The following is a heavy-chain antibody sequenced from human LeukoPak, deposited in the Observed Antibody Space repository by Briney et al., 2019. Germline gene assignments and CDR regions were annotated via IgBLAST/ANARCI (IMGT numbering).Heavy chain of an antibody. D-gene: IGHD3-16*01. J-gene: IGHJ6*02. CDR1: GFTFSSYS. CDR3: ARGGGLDV. CDR2: INHNGNVN. V-gene: IGHV3-7*03. Sequence: GGSLRLSCAASGFTFSSYSMNWVRQAPGKGLEWVACINHNGNVNYYVDSVKGRFTISRDNAKNSLYLQMSNLRAEDTAVYFCARGGGLDVWGQGATVTVSS.